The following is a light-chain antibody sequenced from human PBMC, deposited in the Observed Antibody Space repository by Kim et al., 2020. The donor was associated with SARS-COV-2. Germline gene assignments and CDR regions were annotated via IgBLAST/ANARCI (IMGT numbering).Light chain of an antibody. Sequence: EIVMTQSPATLSVSPGERATLSCRASQSVSSNLAWYQQKPGQAPRLLIYGASTRATGIPARFSGSGSGTAFTLTISSLQSEDFAVYYCQQYNSRPYTFGQGTRLEIK. CDR2: GAS. CDR1: QSVSSN. V-gene: IGKV3-15*01. J-gene: IGKJ5*01. CDR3: QQYNSRPYT.